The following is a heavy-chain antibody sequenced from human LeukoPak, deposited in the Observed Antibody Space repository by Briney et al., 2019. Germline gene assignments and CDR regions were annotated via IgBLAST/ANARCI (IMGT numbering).Heavy chain of an antibody. Sequence: PSETLSLTCTVSGGSISSSRFYWGWVRQPPGKGLEWIGSMYYSGSTYYNPSLKSRVTISVDTSKNQFSLKLNSVTAADTAVYYCARHSTEAGTFNWFDPWGQGTPVTVSS. CDR3: ARHSTEAGTFNWFDP. V-gene: IGHV4-39*01. J-gene: IGHJ5*02. CDR1: GGSISSSRFY. D-gene: IGHD6-19*01. CDR2: MYYSGST.